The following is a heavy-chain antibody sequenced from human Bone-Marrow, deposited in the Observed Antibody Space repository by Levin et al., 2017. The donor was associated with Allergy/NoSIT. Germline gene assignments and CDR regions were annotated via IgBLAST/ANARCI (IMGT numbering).Heavy chain of an antibody. V-gene: IGHV3-15*01. Sequence: AGGSLRLSCAASGFTFTNAWMSWVRQAPGKGLEWVGRVKSQSDGGTIDYAAPVRGRFTISRDASKDTLYLHMNSLKIEDTAVYFCTTTFDGYWGKGGALDMWGQGTMVTVSS. D-gene: IGHD3-16*01. CDR1: GFTFTNAW. J-gene: IGHJ3*02. CDR2: VKSQSDGGTI. CDR3: TTTFDGYWGKGGALDM.